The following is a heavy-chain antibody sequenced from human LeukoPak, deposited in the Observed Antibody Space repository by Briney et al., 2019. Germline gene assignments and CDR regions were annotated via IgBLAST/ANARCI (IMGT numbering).Heavy chain of an antibody. V-gene: IGHV1-18*01. D-gene: IGHD6-13*01. Sequence: GASVTVSCKASGYTFTSYCISWVRQAPGQGLEWVGWICAYNGNTNYAQKLQGRVTLTTDTSTSTAYMELRSLRSDDTAVYYCARSHSSSWDYFDYWGQGTLVTVSS. CDR1: GYTFTSYC. J-gene: IGHJ4*02. CDR2: ICAYNGNT. CDR3: ARSHSSSWDYFDY.